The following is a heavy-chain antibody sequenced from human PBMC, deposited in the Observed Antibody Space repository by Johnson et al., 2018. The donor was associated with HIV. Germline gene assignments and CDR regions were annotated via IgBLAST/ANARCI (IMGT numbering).Heavy chain of an antibody. J-gene: IGHJ3*02. CDR3: ARVRYSSGWPIYAFDI. Sequence: VQLVESGGGVVQPGRSLRLSCAASGFTVSSNYMSWVRQAPGKGLEWVSVLSSGGSTYYADSVKGRFTISRDHSKNSLYLQMNSLRAEDTAVYYCARVRYSSGWPIYAFDIWGQGTVVIVSS. V-gene: IGHV3-66*01. CDR1: GFTVSSNY. CDR2: LSSGGST. D-gene: IGHD6-19*01.